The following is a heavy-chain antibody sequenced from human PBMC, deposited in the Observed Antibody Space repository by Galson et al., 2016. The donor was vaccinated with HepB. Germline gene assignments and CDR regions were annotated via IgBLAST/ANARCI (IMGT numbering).Heavy chain of an antibody. CDR3: TRDFGYNNYA. CDR2: IKDDGSEK. Sequence: SLRLSCAASGFTFSHYWMSWVRQGPGKGLEWVGNIKDDGSEKNYVESVKGRFTISRDNAKHSLYLQMNSLRVEDTAVYYCTRDFGYNNYAWGQGTLVTVSS. V-gene: IGHV3-7*01. CDR1: GFTFSHYW. J-gene: IGHJ5*02. D-gene: IGHD1-14*01.